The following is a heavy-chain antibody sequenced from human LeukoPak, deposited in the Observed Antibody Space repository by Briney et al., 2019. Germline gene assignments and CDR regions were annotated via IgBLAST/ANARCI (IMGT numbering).Heavy chain of an antibody. J-gene: IGHJ6*03. Sequence: PSETLSLTCTVSGGSISSYYWSWIRQPPGKGLEWIGYIYYSGSTNYNPSLKSRVTISVDTSKNQFSLKLSSVTAADTAVYYCARGQGGYDPYYYYYMDVWGKGTTVTVSS. CDR2: IYYSGST. CDR3: ARGQGGYDPYYYYYMDV. CDR1: GGSISSYY. V-gene: IGHV4-59*01. D-gene: IGHD5-12*01.